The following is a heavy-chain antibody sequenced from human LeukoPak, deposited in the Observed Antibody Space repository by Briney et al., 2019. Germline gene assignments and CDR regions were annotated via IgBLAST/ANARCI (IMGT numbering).Heavy chain of an antibody. CDR3: AINYGDYVVDAFDI. J-gene: IGHJ3*02. D-gene: IGHD4-17*01. CDR2: ISGSGGST. Sequence: GGSLRLSCAASGFTFSNYGMSWVRQAPGKGLEWVSAISGSGGSTYYADSVKGRFTISRDNSKNTLYLQMNSLRAEDTAVYYCAINYGDYVVDAFDIWGQGTMVTVSS. CDR1: GFTFSNYG. V-gene: IGHV3-23*01.